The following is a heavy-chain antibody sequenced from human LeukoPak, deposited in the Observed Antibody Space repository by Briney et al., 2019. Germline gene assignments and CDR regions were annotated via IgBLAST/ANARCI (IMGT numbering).Heavy chain of an antibody. CDR3: ARGSGSYYPFDY. D-gene: IGHD3-10*01. CDR2: INLNGAST. J-gene: IGHJ4*02. V-gene: IGHV3-20*04. CDR1: GFAFDDYD. Sequence: GGSLRLSCAASGFAFDDYDISWVRQAPGKGLEWVSGINLNGASTGYADSVKGRFTISRDNAKNSLYLQVNSLRVEDTALYYCARGSGSYYPFDYWGQGTLVTVSS.